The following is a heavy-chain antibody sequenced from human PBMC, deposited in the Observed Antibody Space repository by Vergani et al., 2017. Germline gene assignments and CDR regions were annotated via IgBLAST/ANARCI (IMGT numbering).Heavy chain of an antibody. CDR1: GFTFDDYA. CDR3: ARDIEDIVVVVAATPAAFDI. Sequence: EVQLVESGGGLVQPGRSLRLSCAASGFTFDDYAMHWVRQAPGKGLEWVSGISWNSGSIGYADSVKGRFTISRDNAKNSLYLQMNSLRAEDTALYYCARDIEDIVVVVAATPAAFDIWGQGTMVTVSS. CDR2: ISWNSGSI. J-gene: IGHJ3*02. D-gene: IGHD2-15*01. V-gene: IGHV3-9*01.